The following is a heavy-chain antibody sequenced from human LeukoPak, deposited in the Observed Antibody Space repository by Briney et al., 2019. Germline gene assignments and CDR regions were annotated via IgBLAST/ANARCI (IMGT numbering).Heavy chain of an antibody. V-gene: IGHV3-23*01. CDR1: GFTFSSYA. J-gene: IGHJ4*02. CDR3: ARDTPAGDFEY. Sequence: GGSLRLSCAASGFTFSSYAVSWVRQAPGKGLEWVSSISGSGGSTYSADSVKGRFTISRDNSKNTLYLQMNSLRAEDTAVYYCARDTPAGDFEYWGQGTLVTVSS. CDR2: ISGSGGST. D-gene: IGHD6-19*01.